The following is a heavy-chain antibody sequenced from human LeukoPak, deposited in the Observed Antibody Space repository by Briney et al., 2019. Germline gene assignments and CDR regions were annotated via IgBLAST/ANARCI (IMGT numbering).Heavy chain of an antibody. Sequence: GASVKVSCKASGGTFSSYAISWVRQAPGQGLEWMGRIIPILGIANYAQKFQGRVTITADKSTSTAYMELSRLRSDDTAVYYCARSVLLSIFERNSYYYYGMDVWGQGTTVTVSS. CDR1: GGTFSSYA. J-gene: IGHJ6*02. D-gene: IGHD3-3*02. V-gene: IGHV1-69*04. CDR3: ARSVLLSIFERNSYYYYGMDV. CDR2: IIPILGIA.